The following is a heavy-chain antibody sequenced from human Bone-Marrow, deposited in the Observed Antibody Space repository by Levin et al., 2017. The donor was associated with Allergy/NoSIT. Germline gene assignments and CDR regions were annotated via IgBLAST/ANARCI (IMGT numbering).Heavy chain of an antibody. D-gene: IGHD1-26*01. V-gene: IGHV1-8*01. CDR3: ARRNGYGTIVGVKLEVGYFDY. CDR2: MNPNSGNT. J-gene: IGHJ4*02. CDR1: GYTFTSYD. Sequence: GESLKISCKASGYTFTSYDINWVRQATGQGLEWMGWMNPNSGNTGYAQKFQGRVTMTRNTSISTAYMELSSLRSEDTAVYYCARRNGYGTIVGVKLEVGYFDYWGQGTLVTVSS.